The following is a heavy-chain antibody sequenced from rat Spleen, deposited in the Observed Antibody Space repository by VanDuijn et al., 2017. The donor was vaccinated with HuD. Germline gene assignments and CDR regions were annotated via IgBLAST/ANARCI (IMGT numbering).Heavy chain of an antibody. V-gene: IGHV2-34*01. CDR2: MWYDGDT. D-gene: IGHD1-6*01. J-gene: IGHJ2*01. CDR1: GFSLTNYS. Sequence: QVQLKESGPGLVQPSESLSLTCTVSGFSLTNYSVSWVRQPSGKGPEWMGRMWYDGDTTDNSLLKSRLSISRDTSKSQVFLKMNSLQTEDTATYYCARDPGLLRTIWGYFDFWGQGVMVTVSS. CDR3: ARDPGLLRTIWGYFDF.